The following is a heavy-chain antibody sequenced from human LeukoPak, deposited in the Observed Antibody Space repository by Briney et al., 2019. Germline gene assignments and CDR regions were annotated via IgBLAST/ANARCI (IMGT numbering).Heavy chain of an antibody. V-gene: IGHV6-1*01. CDR2: TYYRSKWYN. CDR3: ARYTSVTFDY. J-gene: IGHJ4*02. Sequence: SQTISLACAISGDSVSTNTVAWNWIRRSPSRGLEWLGMTYYRSKWYNDYAVSVKDRVTIEPDTSKNQLSLHLNSVTPEDTAVYYWARYTSVTFDYWGQGTLVTVSS. CDR1: GDSVSTNTVA. D-gene: IGHD5-18*01.